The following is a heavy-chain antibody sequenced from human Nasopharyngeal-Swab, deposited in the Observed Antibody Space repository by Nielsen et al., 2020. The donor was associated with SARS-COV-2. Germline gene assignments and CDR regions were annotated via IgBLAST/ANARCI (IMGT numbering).Heavy chain of an antibody. D-gene: IGHD4-17*01. J-gene: IGHJ4*02. CDR2: IRSKAYGGTT. CDR3: TRGGYGDYGLYYFDY. V-gene: IGHV3-49*03. CDR1: GFTSGAYA. Sequence: SLKTSCTASGFTSGAYAMSWFRQAPGTGLEWEGFIRSKAYGGTTEYAASVKGRFTISRDDSKSIAYLQLTSLKTEDTAVYYCTRGGYGDYGLYYFDYWGQGTLVTVSS.